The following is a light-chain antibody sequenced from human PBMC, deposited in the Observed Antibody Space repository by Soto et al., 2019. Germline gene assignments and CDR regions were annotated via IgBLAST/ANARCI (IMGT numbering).Light chain of an antibody. Sequence: DIQMTQSPPSLSASVGDRVTISCQASQGISNDLTWYQQKPGKAPRLLISRASTVRSGIPPRFSGSGSGRDFTLTISSLRPEDIGTYFCQQTYSIPWTFGPGTRVEI. CDR3: QQTYSIPWT. CDR2: RAS. J-gene: IGKJ1*01. CDR1: QGISND. V-gene: IGKV1-39*01.